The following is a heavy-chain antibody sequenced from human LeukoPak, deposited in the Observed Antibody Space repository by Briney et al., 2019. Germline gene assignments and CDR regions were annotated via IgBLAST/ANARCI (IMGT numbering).Heavy chain of an antibody. J-gene: IGHJ6*04. CDR2: INHSGST. CDR1: GGSFSGYY. Sequence: SETLSLTCAVYGGSFSGYYWSWIRQPPGKGLEWIGEINHSGSTNYSPSLKSRVTISVDTSKNQFSLKLSSVTAADTAVYYCARGRLHYDILTGYYTPYYYGMDVWGKGTTVTVSS. D-gene: IGHD3-9*01. V-gene: IGHV4-34*01. CDR3: ARGRLHYDILTGYYTPYYYGMDV.